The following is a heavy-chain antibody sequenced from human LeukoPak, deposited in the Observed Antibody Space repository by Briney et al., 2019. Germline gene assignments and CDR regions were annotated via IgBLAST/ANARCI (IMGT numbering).Heavy chain of an antibody. D-gene: IGHD6-13*01. Sequence: GGSLRLSCAASGFTFSNYSMNWVRQAPGKGLEWVSSISSSSSYIYYADSVKGRFTISRDNAKNSLYLQMNSLRAEDTAVYYCARDEANSSSWYYYYYMDVWGKGTTVTVSS. CDR2: ISSSSSYI. J-gene: IGHJ6*03. CDR3: ARDEANSSSWYYYYYMDV. CDR1: GFTFSNYS. V-gene: IGHV3-21*01.